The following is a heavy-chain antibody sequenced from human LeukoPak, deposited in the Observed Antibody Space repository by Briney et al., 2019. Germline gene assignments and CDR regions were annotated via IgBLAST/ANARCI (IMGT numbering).Heavy chain of an antibody. CDR2: IYYSGST. D-gene: IGHD2/OR15-2a*01. J-gene: IGHJ5*02. CDR1: GGPISSGSYY. CDR3: ATTHVSQGFDP. V-gene: IGHV4-39*01. Sequence: SETLSLTCTVSGGPISSGSYYWGWIRQPPGKGLEWIGSIYYSGSTYYNPSLKSRVTISVDTSKNQFSLKLSSVTAADTAVYYCATTHVSQGFDPWGQGTLVTVSS.